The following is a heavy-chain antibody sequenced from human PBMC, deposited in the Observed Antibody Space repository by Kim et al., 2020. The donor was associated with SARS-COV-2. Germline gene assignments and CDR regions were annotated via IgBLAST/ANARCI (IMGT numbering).Heavy chain of an antibody. CDR1: GFTFSAYG. CDR3: ARDRGALLTYYYGMDF. J-gene: IGHJ6*02. CDR2: IWYDGSAS. D-gene: IGHD3-9*01. V-gene: IGHV3-33*01. Sequence: GGSLRLSCAASGFTFSAYGMHWVRQAPGKGLEWVAIIWYDGSASYYADSVKGRFSISRDKSKNTLYLQMNSLRAEDTAVYYCARDRGALLTYYYGMDFWAQGPTVTVFS.